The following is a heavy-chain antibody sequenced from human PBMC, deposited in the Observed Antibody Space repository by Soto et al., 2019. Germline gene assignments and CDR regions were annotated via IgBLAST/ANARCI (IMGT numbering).Heavy chain of an antibody. CDR1: GDTFTSYG. CDR2: ISAYNGNT. D-gene: IGHD2-2*01. CDR3: ARDHGGYCSSTSCYAFDY. J-gene: IGHJ4*02. V-gene: IGHV1-18*01. Sequence: ASVKVSCKASGDTFTSYGISWVRQAPGQGLEWMGWISAYNGNTNYAQKLQGRVTMTTDTSTSTAYMELRSLRSDDTAVYYCARDHGGYCSSTSCYAFDYWGQGTLVTVSS.